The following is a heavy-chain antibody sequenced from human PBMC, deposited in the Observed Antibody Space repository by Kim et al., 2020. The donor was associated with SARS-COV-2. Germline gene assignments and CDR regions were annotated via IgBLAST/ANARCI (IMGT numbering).Heavy chain of an antibody. J-gene: IGHJ4*02. Sequence: RFTISRDHSKHTLYLQMNSLRAEDTAVYYCAKDATPLGDIVVVPAASLDYWGQGTLVTVSS. D-gene: IGHD2-2*01. V-gene: IGHV3-23*01. CDR3: AKDATPLGDIVVVPAASLDY.